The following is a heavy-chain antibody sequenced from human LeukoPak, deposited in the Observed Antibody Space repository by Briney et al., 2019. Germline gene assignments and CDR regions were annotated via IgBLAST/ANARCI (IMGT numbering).Heavy chain of an antibody. V-gene: IGHV1-18*01. D-gene: IGHD2-2*01. CDR3: ARGRDIVVVPAAELDY. CDR2: ISGYNGNT. CDR1: GYTFTSYG. Sequence: GASVKVSCKASGYTFTSYGISWVRPAPGQGLEWMGWISGYNGNTNFAQNLQGRVTMTTDTSTSTAYMELRSLRSDDTAVYYCARGRDIVVVPAAELDYWGQGTLVTVSS. J-gene: IGHJ4*02.